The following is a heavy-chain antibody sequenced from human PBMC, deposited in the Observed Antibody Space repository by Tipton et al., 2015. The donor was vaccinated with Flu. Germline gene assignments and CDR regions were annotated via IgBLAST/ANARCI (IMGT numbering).Heavy chain of an antibody. D-gene: IGHD3-3*01. Sequence: TLSLTCTVSGGPVSSGSYYWSWIRQPPGKGLEWIGYIYYSGSTNYNPSLKSRVTISVDTSKNQFSLKLSSVTAADTAVYYCARGDFWSGYYVDYWGQGTLVTVSS. CDR1: GGPVSSGSYY. CDR3: ARGDFWSGYYVDY. J-gene: IGHJ4*02. V-gene: IGHV4-61*01. CDR2: IYYSGST.